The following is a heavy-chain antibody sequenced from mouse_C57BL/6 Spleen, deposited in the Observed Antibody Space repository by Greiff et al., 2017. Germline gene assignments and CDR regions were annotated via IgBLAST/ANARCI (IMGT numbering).Heavy chain of an antibody. Sequence: VQLQQSGAELVKPGASVKISCKASGYAFSSYWMNWVKQRPGKGLEWIGQIYPGDGDTNYNGKFKGKATLTADKSSSTAYMQLSSLTSEDSAVYFCASPQLDYAMDYWGQGTSVTVSS. CDR3: ASPQLDYAMDY. D-gene: IGHD1-3*01. CDR2: IYPGDGDT. J-gene: IGHJ4*01. V-gene: IGHV1-80*01. CDR1: GYAFSSYW.